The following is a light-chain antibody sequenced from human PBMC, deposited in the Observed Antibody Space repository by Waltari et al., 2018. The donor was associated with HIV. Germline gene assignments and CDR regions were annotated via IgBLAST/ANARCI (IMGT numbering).Light chain of an antibody. V-gene: IGLV3-21*02. CDR1: DIGSES. CDR2: DDR. Sequence: SYVVTQTPSVSVAPVQTARITCAGDDIGSESVHWYQQKPGQAPVLVVYDDRDRPSGIPERFTGSNSGNTATLTITRVEAGDEADYYCQVWESGGDIVFFGGGTKLTVL. CDR3: QVWESGGDIVF. J-gene: IGLJ2*01.